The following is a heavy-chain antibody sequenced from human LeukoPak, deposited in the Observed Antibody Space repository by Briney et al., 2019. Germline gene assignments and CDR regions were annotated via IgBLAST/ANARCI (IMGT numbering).Heavy chain of an antibody. Sequence: GSLRLSCAASGFTFSSYEMNWVRQAPGKGLEWVSYISSSGSTIYYADSVKGRFTISRDNAKNSLYLQMNSLRAEDTAVYYCTRTGSSGYYSLDAFDIWGQGTMVTVSS. CDR1: GFTFSSYE. CDR2: ISSSGSTI. D-gene: IGHD3-22*01. V-gene: IGHV3-48*03. J-gene: IGHJ3*02. CDR3: TRTGSSGYYSLDAFDI.